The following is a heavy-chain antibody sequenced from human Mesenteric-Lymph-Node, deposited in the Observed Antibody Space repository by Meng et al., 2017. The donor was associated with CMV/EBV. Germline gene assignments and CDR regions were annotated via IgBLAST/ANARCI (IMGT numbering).Heavy chain of an antibody. CDR2: TGSSGERI. D-gene: IGHD3-10*01. J-gene: IGHJ3*02. V-gene: IGHV3-23*01. Sequence: GESLKISCAASGFTFSSSAMSWVRQAPGKGLEWVSGTGSSGERIYYAGPVKGRFTISRDNSKNMLHLQMNSLRAEDTAIYYCAKGGEYDAFDIWGQGTMVTVSS. CDR3: AKGGEYDAFDI. CDR1: GFTFSSSA.